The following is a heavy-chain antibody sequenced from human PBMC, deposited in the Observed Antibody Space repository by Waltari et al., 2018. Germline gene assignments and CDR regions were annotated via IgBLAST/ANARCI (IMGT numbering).Heavy chain of an antibody. J-gene: IGHJ4*02. CDR3: ARDQADGTIAYFEY. D-gene: IGHD6-13*01. V-gene: IGHV3-7*01. Sequence: EVLLVESGGDLVQPGVSLRLSCETSGISFSQSLMSWVRQSPGKRLEWVATIKHDGTDKYYVDSVKGRFTVSRDNAKSSLYLQMNSLRVEDTAIYYCARDQADGTIAYFEYWGQGTLVTVSS. CDR1: GISFSQSL. CDR2: IKHDGTDK.